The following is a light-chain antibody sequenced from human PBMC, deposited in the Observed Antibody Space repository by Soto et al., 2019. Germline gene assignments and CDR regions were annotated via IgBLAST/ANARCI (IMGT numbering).Light chain of an antibody. V-gene: IGLV2-23*01. CDR2: EGS. Sequence: QSVLTQPASVSGSPGQSITISCTGTSSDVGSYNPVSWYQQHPGKAPKLMIYEGSKRPSGVSNRFSGSKSGNTASLTISGLQAEDEADYYCCSYAGSSTLGVFGGGTKLTVL. CDR1: SSDVGSYNP. J-gene: IGLJ2*01. CDR3: CSYAGSSTLGV.